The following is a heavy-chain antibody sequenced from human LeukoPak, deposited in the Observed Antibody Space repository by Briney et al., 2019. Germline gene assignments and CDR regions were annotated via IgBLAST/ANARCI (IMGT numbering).Heavy chain of an antibody. V-gene: IGHV1-18*04. CDR2: ISAYNGNT. CDR3: ARGGPLEWAPDAFDP. CDR1: GYTFTSYG. J-gene: IGHJ3*01. Sequence: ASVKVSCKASGYTFTSYGISWVRQAPGQGLEWMGWISAYNGNTNYAQKLQGRVTMTTDTSTSTAYMELRSLRSDDTAVFYCARGGPLEWAPDAFDPWGQGTMVTVSS. D-gene: IGHD1-1*01.